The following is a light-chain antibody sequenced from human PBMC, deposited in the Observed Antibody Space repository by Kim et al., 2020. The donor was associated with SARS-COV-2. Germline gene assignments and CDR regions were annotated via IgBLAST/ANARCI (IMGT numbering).Light chain of an antibody. CDR2: LEGSGSY. CDR3: ETWDSNIWV. Sequence: SLVKLTCTLSSGHSSYIIAWHQQQPGKAPRYLMKLEGSGSYNKGSGVPDRFSGSSSGADRYLTISNLQSEDEADYYCETWDSNIWVFGGGTKLTVL. J-gene: IGLJ3*02. V-gene: IGLV4-60*03. CDR1: SGHSSYI.